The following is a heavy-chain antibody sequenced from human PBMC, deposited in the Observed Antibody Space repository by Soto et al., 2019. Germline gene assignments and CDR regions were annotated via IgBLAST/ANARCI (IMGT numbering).Heavy chain of an antibody. D-gene: IGHD6-19*01. J-gene: IGHJ4*02. Sequence: SLTLSLTCSISWDSVSSTSAAWSWIRQSPSRGLEWLGRTYYRSKWYSDYAVSVKSRITINPDTSKNQFSLQLNSVTPEDTAVYYCARGSYYSGWVWGQGTLVTVS. V-gene: IGHV6-1*01. CDR1: WDSVSSTSAA. CDR3: ARGSYYSGWV. CDR2: TYYRSKWYS.